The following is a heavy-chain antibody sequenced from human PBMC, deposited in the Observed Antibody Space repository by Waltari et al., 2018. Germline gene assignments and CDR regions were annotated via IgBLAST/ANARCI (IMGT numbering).Heavy chain of an antibody. Sequence: QIHVEQSGSEVKRPGVSVRVSCTVPGYTLAGLSIDWVRHVPAKGLEWMGRLDREDGETTYAQHFQGRITVTEDTSTNTAYMGLRTLVSDDTAVYFCHLTGRNIVLAGGSPSFYSYMDVWGRGTTVTVS. D-gene: IGHD2-15*01. CDR3: HLTGRNIVLAGGSPSFYSYMDV. CDR2: LDREDGET. CDR1: GYTLAGLS. V-gene: IGHV1-24*01. J-gene: IGHJ6*03.